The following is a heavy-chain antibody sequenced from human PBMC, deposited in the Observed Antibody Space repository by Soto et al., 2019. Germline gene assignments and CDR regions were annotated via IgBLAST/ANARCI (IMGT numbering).Heavy chain of an antibody. CDR3: AKRRDYYYAMNV. V-gene: IGHV3-30*18. Sequence: GGSLRLSCAASGFTFSSYGMHWVRQAPGKGLEWVAVISFDGTNEDHADSVKGRFTISRDNSKNTLYLQMNSLRADDTAVYYCAKRRDYYYAMNVWGHGTTVTVS. CDR1: GFTFSSYG. J-gene: IGHJ6*02. CDR2: ISFDGTNE.